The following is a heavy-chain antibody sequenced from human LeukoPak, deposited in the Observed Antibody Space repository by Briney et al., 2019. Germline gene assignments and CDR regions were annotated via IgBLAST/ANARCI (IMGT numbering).Heavy chain of an antibody. CDR2: MNPNSGNT. V-gene: IGHV1-8*03. Sequence: ASVKVSCKASGYTFTSYDINWVRQATGQGLEWMGWMNPNSGNTGYAQKFQGRVTITRNTSISTAYMELSSLRSEDTAVYYCARLRYFDRYYYYYMDVWGKGTTVTVSS. CDR1: GYTFTSYD. D-gene: IGHD3-9*01. J-gene: IGHJ6*03. CDR3: ARLRYFDRYYYYYMDV.